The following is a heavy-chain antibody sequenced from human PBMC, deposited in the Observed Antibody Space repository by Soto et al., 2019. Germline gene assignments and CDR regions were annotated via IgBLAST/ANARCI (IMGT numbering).Heavy chain of an antibody. V-gene: IGHV3-30-3*01. Sequence: QVQLVESGGDVIQPGRSLRLSCAASGFSFSSYAMHWVRQAPGKGLEWISVTSYDGGNENYADAVKGRFIISRDNSTNTLYLQMNSLRVEDTAVFYCARGGYSDSRAEGLGYWGQGTLVTVSS. CDR2: TSYDGGNE. CDR1: GFSFSSYA. CDR3: ARGGYSDSRAEGLGY. D-gene: IGHD6-25*01. J-gene: IGHJ4*02.